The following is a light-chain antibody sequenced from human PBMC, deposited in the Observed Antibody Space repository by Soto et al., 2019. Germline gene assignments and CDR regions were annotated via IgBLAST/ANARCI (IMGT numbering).Light chain of an antibody. CDR2: LNSDGSH. J-gene: IGLJ1*01. Sequence: QSVLTQSPSASASLGASVKLTCTLSSGHSSYAIAWHQQQPEKGPRYLMKLNSDGSHSKGDGIPDRFSGSSSGAERYLIISSLQSEDEADYYCQTWGTGIHLFGTGTKLTVL. V-gene: IGLV4-69*01. CDR1: SGHSSYA. CDR3: QTWGTGIHL.